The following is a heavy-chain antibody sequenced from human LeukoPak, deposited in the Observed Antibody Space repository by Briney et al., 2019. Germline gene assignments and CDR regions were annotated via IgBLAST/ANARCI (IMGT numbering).Heavy chain of an antibody. Sequence: GGSLRLSCAASGFTFSSYSMNWVRQAPGKGLEWVSSISSSSSYIYYADSVKGRFTISRDNSKNTLYLQMNSLRAEDTAVYYCARDYDFWSGYSNTPSFDYWGQGTLVTVSS. V-gene: IGHV3-21*01. J-gene: IGHJ4*02. CDR1: GFTFSSYS. CDR3: ARDYDFWSGYSNTPSFDY. D-gene: IGHD3-3*01. CDR2: ISSSSSYI.